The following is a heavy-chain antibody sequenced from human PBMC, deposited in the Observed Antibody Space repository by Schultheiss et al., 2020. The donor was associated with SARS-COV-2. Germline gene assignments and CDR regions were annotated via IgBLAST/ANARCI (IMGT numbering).Heavy chain of an antibody. J-gene: IGHJ6*02. V-gene: IGHV3-21*01. Sequence: GESLKISCAASGFTFSSYGMHWVRQAPGKGLEWVSAISGSGGSTYYADSVKGRFTISRDNAKNSLYLQMNSLRAEDTAVYYCARTHCSSTSCYYGYYYYGMDVWGQGTTVTVSS. CDR1: GFTFSSYG. CDR2: ISGSGGST. CDR3: ARTHCSSTSCYYGYYYYGMDV. D-gene: IGHD2-2*01.